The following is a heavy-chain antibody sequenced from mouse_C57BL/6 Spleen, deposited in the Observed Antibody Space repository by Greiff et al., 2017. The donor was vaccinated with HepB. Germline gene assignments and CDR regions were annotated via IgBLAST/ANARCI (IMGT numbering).Heavy chain of an antibody. CDR2: INPNNGGT. CDR3: ARDYGSSYWYFDV. J-gene: IGHJ1*03. CDR1: GYTFTDYN. D-gene: IGHD1-1*01. Sequence: EVQLQQSGPELVKPGASVKIPCKASGYTFTDYNMDWVKQSHGKSLEWIGDINPNNGGTNYNQKFKGKATLTVDKSSSTAYMELRSLTSEDTAVYYCARDYGSSYWYFDVWGTGTTVTVSS. V-gene: IGHV1-18*01.